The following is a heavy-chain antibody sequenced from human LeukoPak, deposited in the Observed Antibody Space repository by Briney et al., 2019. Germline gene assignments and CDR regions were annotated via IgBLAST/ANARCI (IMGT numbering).Heavy chain of an antibody. CDR1: GGSFSGYY. J-gene: IGHJ4*02. CDR2: INRSGST. CDR3: ARVRYYDSSGVTPRG. Sequence: SETLSLTCAVYGGSFSGYYWSWIRQPPGKGLEWIGEINRSGSTNYNPSLKSRVTISVDTSKNQFSLRLSSVTAADTAVYYCARVRYYDSSGVTPRGWGQGTLVTVSS. D-gene: IGHD3-22*01. V-gene: IGHV4-34*01.